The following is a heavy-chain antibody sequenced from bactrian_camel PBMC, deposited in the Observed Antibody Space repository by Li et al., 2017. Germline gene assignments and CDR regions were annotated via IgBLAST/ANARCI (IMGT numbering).Heavy chain of an antibody. J-gene: IGHJ6*01. V-gene: IGHV3S55*01. D-gene: IGHD7*01. CDR3: ATGRNSGFRY. CDR2: LTMDGTE. Sequence: QVQLVESGGGSVQAGGSLRLSCKASGYPIGTYCITWFRQAPGKEREAAATLTMDGTESYADSVKGRFTISQDNAQNILYLQMSSLKPEDTALFYCATGRNSGFRYWGQGTQVTVS. CDR1: GYPIGTYC.